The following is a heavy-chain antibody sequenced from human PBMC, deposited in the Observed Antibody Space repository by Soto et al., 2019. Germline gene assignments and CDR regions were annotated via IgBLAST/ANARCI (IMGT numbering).Heavy chain of an antibody. J-gene: IGHJ4*02. CDR2: IYYTGST. CDR3: ARLGRWLQALDS. D-gene: IGHD5-12*01. CDR1: GGSISDYY. Sequence: QVQLQESGPGLVKPSETLSLTCTVSGGSISDYYWSWIRQPPGKGLEWVGYIYYTGSTTYNPSLKCRLTVPVDTSKNQFSLKLRSLSAADTAVYYCARLGRWLQALDSWGQGTLVTVSS. V-gene: IGHV4-59*08.